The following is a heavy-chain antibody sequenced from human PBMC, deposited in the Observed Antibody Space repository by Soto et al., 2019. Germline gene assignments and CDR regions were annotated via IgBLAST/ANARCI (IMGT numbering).Heavy chain of an antibody. V-gene: IGHV1-18*01. CDR1: GYTFTSYG. Sequence: ASVKVSCKASGYTFTSYGISWVRQAPGQGLEWMGWISAYNGNTNYAQKLQGRVTMTTDTSTSTAYMELRSLRSDYTAVYYCARDVRGGNFDYWGKETLVPVSS. J-gene: IGHJ4*02. D-gene: IGHD1-26*01. CDR2: ISAYNGNT. CDR3: ARDVRGGNFDY.